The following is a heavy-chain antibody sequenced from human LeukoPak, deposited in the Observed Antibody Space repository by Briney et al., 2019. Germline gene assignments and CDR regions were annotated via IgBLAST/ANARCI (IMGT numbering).Heavy chain of an antibody. CDR3: ARGVSGKVPAAIKPGGWYYYYYMDV. CDR2: IGTAGDT. D-gene: IGHD2-2*02. V-gene: IGHV3-13*01. CDR1: GFTFSSYD. Sequence: PGGSLRLSCAASGFTFSSYDMHWVRQATGKGLEWVSAIGTAGDTYYPGSVKGRFTISRENAKNSLYLQMNSLRAADTAVYYCARGVSGKVPAAIKPGGWYYYYYMDVWGKGTTVTVSS. J-gene: IGHJ6*03.